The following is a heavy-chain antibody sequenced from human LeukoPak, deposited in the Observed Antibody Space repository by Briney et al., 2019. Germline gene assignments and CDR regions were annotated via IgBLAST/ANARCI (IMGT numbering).Heavy chain of an antibody. CDR1: GYTLTELS. Sequence: ASVKVSCKVSGYTLTELSMHWVRQAPGKGLEWMGGFDPEDGETIYAQKFQGRVTMTEDTSTDTAYMELGSLRSEDTAVYYCATVKRPFLLRYFDWHGGAFDIWGQGTMVTVSS. D-gene: IGHD3-9*01. V-gene: IGHV1-24*01. J-gene: IGHJ3*02. CDR3: ATVKRPFLLRYFDWHGGAFDI. CDR2: FDPEDGET.